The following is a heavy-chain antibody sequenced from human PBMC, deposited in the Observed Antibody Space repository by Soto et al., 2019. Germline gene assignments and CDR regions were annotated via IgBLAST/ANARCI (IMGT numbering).Heavy chain of an antibody. Sequence: QVQLVESGGGVVQPGRSLRLSCAASGFTFSSYGMHWVRQAPGKGLEWVAVISYDGSNKYYADSVKGRFTISRDNSKNTLYLQMNSLRAEDTAVYYCAKDSGYCSSTSCYRGGYYGMDVW. CDR1: GFTFSSYG. D-gene: IGHD2-2*03. V-gene: IGHV3-30*18. CDR3: AKDSGYCSSTSCYRGGYYGMDV. J-gene: IGHJ6*01. CDR2: ISYDGSNK.